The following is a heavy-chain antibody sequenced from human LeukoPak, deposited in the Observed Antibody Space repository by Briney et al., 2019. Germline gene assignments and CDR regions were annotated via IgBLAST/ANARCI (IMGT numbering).Heavy chain of an antibody. CDR3: AVSAVVTPTLYYFDY. Sequence: PGGSLRLSCAASGFTFNNFAMSWVRQAPGKGLDWVSSISGGSENTYYADSVKGRFTISRDNSKNTLYLQMNSLRAEDTAVYYCAVSAVVTPTLYYFDYWGQGTLVTVSS. V-gene: IGHV3-23*01. D-gene: IGHD2-21*02. J-gene: IGHJ4*02. CDR2: ISGGSENT. CDR1: GFTFNNFA.